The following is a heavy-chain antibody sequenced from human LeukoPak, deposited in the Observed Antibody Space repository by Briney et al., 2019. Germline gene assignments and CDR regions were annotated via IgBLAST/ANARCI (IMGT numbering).Heavy chain of an antibody. V-gene: IGHV3-73*01. CDR3: ARRGIGPLPVDYFDY. CDR1: GFTFSGSA. CDR2: IRNKANNYAT. D-gene: IGHD3-16*01. J-gene: IGHJ4*02. Sequence: GGSLRLSCAASGFTFSGSAMHWVRQASGKGLEWVGRIRNKANNYATVYAASVKGRFTISRDDSKNTAYLQMNSLKIEDTAVYYCARRGIGPLPVDYFDYWGQGTLVTVSS.